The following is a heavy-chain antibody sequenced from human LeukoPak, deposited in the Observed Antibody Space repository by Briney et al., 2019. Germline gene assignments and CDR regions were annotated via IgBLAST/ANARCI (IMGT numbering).Heavy chain of an antibody. CDR3: ARMSSGSIFDY. D-gene: IGHD1-26*01. Sequence: SETLSLTCTVSGGSISSYYWSWIRQPPGKGLEWIGYIYYSGSTNYNPSLKSRVTMSVDTSKNQFSLKLSPVTAADTAVYYCARMSSGSIFDYWGQGTLVTVSS. J-gene: IGHJ4*02. V-gene: IGHV4-59*08. CDR1: GGSISSYY. CDR2: IYYSGST.